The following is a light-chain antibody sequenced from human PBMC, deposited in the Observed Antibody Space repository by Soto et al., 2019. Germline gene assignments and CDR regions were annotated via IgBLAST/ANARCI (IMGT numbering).Light chain of an antibody. CDR2: AAS. V-gene: IGKV1-39*01. CDR1: QSISSD. Sequence: DIQKTQLQSSLAASLRDRVTLPCRASQSISSDLAWYQQKPGKAPKLLIYAASSLQNGVPSRFSGSGSGTDFTLTISSLQPEDFATYYCQQSYRTPPITFGQGTRLEIK. CDR3: QQSYRTPPIT. J-gene: IGKJ5*01.